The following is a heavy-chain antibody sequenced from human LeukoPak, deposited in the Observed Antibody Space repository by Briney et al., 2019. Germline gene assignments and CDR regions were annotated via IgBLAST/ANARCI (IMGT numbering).Heavy chain of an antibody. CDR3: ATSPHCSSDSCYRA. D-gene: IGHD2-2*01. J-gene: IGHJ6*04. CDR2: IYTSGST. CDR1: GGSISSGSYY. Sequence: SETLSLTCTVSGGSISSGSYYWSWIRQPAGKGLEWIGRIYTSGSTNYNPSLKSRVTISVDTSKNQFSLKLSSVTAADTAVYYCATSPHCSSDSCYRAWGKGTTVTVSS. V-gene: IGHV4-61*02.